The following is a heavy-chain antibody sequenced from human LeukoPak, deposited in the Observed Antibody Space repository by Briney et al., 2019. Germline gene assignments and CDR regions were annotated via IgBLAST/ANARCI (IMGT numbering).Heavy chain of an antibody. J-gene: IGHJ5*02. D-gene: IGHD3-10*01. CDR3: ARDTWFGELLFRFDP. CDR1: GGSISSYY. CDR2: IYYSGST. Sequence: SETLSLTCTVSGGSISSYYWSWIRQPPGKGLEWIGYIYYSGSTNYNPSLESRVTISIDTSNNQFSLKLSSVTVADTAVYYCARDTWFGELLFRFDPWGQGTLVTVSS. V-gene: IGHV4-59*12.